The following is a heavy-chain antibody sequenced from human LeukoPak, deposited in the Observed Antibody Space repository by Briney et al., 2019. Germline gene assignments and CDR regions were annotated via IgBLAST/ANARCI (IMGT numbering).Heavy chain of an antibody. CDR2: IYPGDSDT. CDR3: ARIDSMAAGTEYYFDY. J-gene: IGHJ4*02. CDR1: GYSFTSYW. Sequence: GESLQISCQGSGYSFTSYWIGWVRQLPGKGLEWMGIIYPGDSDTRYSPSFQGQVTISADKSISTAYLQWSSLKASDTAMYYCARIDSMAAGTEYYFDYWGQGTLVTVSS. V-gene: IGHV5-51*01. D-gene: IGHD6-13*01.